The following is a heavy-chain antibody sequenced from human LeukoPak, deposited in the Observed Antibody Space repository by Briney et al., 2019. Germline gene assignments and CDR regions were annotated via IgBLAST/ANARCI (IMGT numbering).Heavy chain of an antibody. CDR2: IKPDGSEK. D-gene: IGHD2-21*02. Sequence: QAGGSLRLSCAASGFTFSSSWMSWVRQAPGKGLEWVANIKPDGSEKFHVDPVKGRFTISRDNSKSSLSLQMNSLRAEDTAVYYCARYGLTAALDFWGQGTLVTVSS. V-gene: IGHV3-7*01. CDR3: ARYGLTAALDF. CDR1: GFTFSSSW. J-gene: IGHJ4*02.